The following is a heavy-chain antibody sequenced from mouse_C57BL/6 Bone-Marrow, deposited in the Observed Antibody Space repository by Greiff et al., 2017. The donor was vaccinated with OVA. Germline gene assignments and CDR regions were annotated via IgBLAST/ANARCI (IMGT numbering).Heavy chain of an antibody. V-gene: IGHV3-6*01. CDR1: GYSITSGYY. D-gene: IGHD1-1*01. J-gene: IGHJ1*03. CDR2: ISYDGSN. CDR3: ARDHGSSYDWYFDV. Sequence: EVKLLESGPGLVKPSQSLSLTCSVTGYSITSGYYWNWIRQFPGNKLEWMGYISYDGSNKYNPSLKNRISLTLYTSKNQFFLKLKSVTTEDTATYYCARDHGSSYDWYFDVWGTGTTVTVSS.